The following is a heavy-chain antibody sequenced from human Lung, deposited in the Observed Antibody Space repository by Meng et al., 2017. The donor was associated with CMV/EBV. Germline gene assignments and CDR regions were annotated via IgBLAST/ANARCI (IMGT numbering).Heavy chain of an antibody. CDR1: GGSSRSSNW. J-gene: IGHJ4*02. D-gene: IGHD6-19*01. CDR3: ASFPPPGKQWLVTDY. CDR2: IYHSGST. V-gene: IGHV4-4*02. Sequence: ARPQESGPGLAKPSGTLSLTFAVSGGSSRSSNWWSWVRQPPGKGLEWIGEIYHSGSTNYNPSLKSRVTISVDKSKNQFSLKLSSVTAADTAVYYCASFPPPGKQWLVTDYWGQGTLVTVSS.